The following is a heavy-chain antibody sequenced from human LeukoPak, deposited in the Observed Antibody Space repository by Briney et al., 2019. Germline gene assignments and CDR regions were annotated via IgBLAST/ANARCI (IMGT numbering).Heavy chain of an antibody. Sequence: PSETLSLTCTASGGSISSSTYYWGWIRQPPGKGLEWIGNIYSGGSTYYNPSLKSRVTVSVDTSKNQFSLRLSSVTAADTAVFYCASGSVTMRDVFDIWGQGTMVTVSS. CDR2: IYSGGST. J-gene: IGHJ3*02. CDR1: GGSISSSTYY. V-gene: IGHV4-39*01. D-gene: IGHD4/OR15-4a*01. CDR3: ASGSVTMRDVFDI.